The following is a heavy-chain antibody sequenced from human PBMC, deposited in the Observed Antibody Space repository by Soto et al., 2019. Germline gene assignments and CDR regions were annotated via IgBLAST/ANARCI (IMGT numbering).Heavy chain of an antibody. J-gene: IGHJ6*02. V-gene: IGHV1-18*01. CDR3: ARAEGVWFGELWYYYYGMDV. CDR1: GYSFNRYG. Sequence: GASVKVSCKTSGYSFNRYGITWVRQAPGQGLEWMGWISAYNGNTNYAQKLQGRVTMTTDTSTSTAYMELRSLRSDDTAVYYCARAEGVWFGELWYYYYGMDVWGQGTKVTVSS. CDR2: ISAYNGNT. D-gene: IGHD3-10*01.